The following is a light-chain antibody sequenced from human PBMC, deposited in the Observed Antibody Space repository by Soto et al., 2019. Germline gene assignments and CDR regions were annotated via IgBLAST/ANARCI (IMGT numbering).Light chain of an antibody. J-gene: IGKJ2*01. Sequence: ETVMTQSPATLSVSPGERATLSCRASQTIANNLAWYQQRPGQAPRFLIYGASTRATGIPARFSGCGSGTELTLTISSLQSEDFAIYYCQQYNNWPPYTFGQGTKLEIK. V-gene: IGKV3-15*01. CDR3: QQYNNWPPYT. CDR1: QTIANN. CDR2: GAS.